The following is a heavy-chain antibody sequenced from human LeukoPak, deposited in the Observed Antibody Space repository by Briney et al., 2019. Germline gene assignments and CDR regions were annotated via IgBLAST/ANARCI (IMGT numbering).Heavy chain of an antibody. CDR1: GGSISPYY. D-gene: IGHD1-26*01. CDR2: IYYSGST. CDR3: ARHGGGGESYPRVFDY. V-gene: IGHV4-59*08. Sequence: SETLSLTCTVSGGSISPYYWSWIRQPPGKGLAWIGYIYYSGSTNYNPSLNSRVTISVDTSKNQFSLKLSSMTAADTAVYYCARHGGGGESYPRVFDYWGRGNLVTVSS. J-gene: IGHJ4*02.